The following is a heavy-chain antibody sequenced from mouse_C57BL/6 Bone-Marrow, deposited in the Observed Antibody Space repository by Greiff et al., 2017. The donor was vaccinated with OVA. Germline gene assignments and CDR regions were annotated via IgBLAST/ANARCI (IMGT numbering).Heavy chain of an antibody. Sequence: VQLQQPGAELVKPGASVKLSCKASGYTFTSYWMHWVKQRPGQGLEWIGMIHPNSGSTNYNEKFKSKATLTVDKSSSTAYMQLSSLTSEDSAVYYCAGEGTYDGYYGFAYWGQGTLVTVSA. CDR1: GYTFTSYW. V-gene: IGHV1-64*01. J-gene: IGHJ3*01. CDR3: AGEGTYDGYYGFAY. D-gene: IGHD2-3*01. CDR2: IHPNSGST.